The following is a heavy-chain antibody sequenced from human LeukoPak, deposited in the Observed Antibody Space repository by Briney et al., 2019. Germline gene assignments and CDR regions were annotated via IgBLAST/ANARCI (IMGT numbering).Heavy chain of an antibody. V-gene: IGHV1-3*01. D-gene: IGHD4-11*01. CDR2: INAGKGRT. Sequence: ASVKVSCKTSGYTFTSYAVHWVRQAPGQRFEWMGWINAGKGRTKYSQKFQGRVTITRDTAARTAYMELSSLSSEDTAVYYYARGSDYSLGYYQYGMDVWGQGTTVTVSS. J-gene: IGHJ6*02. CDR3: ARGSDYSLGYYQYGMDV. CDR1: GYTFTSYA.